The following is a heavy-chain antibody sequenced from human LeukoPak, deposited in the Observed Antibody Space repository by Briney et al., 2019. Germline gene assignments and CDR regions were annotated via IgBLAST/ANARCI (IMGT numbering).Heavy chain of an antibody. V-gene: IGHV1-2*06. Sequence: GASVKVSCKASGYTLTGYYMHWVRQAPGQGLEWMGRINPNSGGTNYAQKFQGRVTMTRDTSISTAYMELSRLRSDDTAVYYCARTTRLYGDLPGDYWGQGTLVTVSS. CDR3: ARTTRLYGDLPGDY. CDR1: GYTLTGYY. CDR2: INPNSGGT. D-gene: IGHD4-17*01. J-gene: IGHJ4*02.